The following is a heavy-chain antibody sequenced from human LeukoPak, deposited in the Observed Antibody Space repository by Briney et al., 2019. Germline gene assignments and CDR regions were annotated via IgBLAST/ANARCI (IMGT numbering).Heavy chain of an antibody. V-gene: IGHV3-48*03. J-gene: IGHJ4*02. CDR1: GFTFSSYE. D-gene: IGHD3-10*01. CDR3: AGSPVLLWFGELTKVDH. CDR2: ISSSGSTI. Sequence: GGSLRLSCAASGFTFSSYEMNWVRQAPGKGLEWVSYISSSGSTIYYADSVKGRLTISRDNAKNSLYLQMNSLRAEDTAVYYCAGSPVLLWFGELTKVDHWGQGTLVTVSS.